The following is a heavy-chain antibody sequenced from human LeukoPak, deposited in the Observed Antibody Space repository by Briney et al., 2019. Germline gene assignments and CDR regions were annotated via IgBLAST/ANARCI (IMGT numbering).Heavy chain of an antibody. CDR3: ARERYSSRIVDY. CDR1: GGSFSSEA. V-gene: IGHV1-69*05. J-gene: IGHJ4*02. Sequence: VASVKVSCKAFGGSFSSEAISWVRQAPGQGLEWMGGIIPIFGTANYAQKFQGRVTMTRDTSTSTVYMELSSLRSEDTAVYYCARERYSSRIVDYWGQGTLVTVSS. D-gene: IGHD6-13*01. CDR2: IIPIFGTA.